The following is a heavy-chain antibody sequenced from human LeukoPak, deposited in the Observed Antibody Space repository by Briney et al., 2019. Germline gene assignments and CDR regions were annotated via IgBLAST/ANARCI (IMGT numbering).Heavy chain of an antibody. CDR1: GFTFSSYG. V-gene: IGHV3-30*02. J-gene: IGHJ5*02. D-gene: IGHD3-10*01. Sequence: GGSLRLSCAASGFTFSSYGMHWVRQAPGKGLEWVAFIRYDGSNKYYADSVKGRFTISRDNSKNTLYLQMNSLRAEDTAVYYCARGRRITMVRGRNWFDPWGQGTLVTVSS. CDR2: IRYDGSNK. CDR3: ARGRRITMVRGRNWFDP.